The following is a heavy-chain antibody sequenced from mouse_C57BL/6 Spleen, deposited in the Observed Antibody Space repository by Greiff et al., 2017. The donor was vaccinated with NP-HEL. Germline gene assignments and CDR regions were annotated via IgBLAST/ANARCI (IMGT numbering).Heavy chain of an antibody. Sequence: EVQLVESGGGLVQPGGSLSLSCAASGFTFTDYYMSWVRQPPGKALVWLGFIRNKANGYTTEYSASVKGRFTISRDNSQSTLYLQVNDLGAEDSATNYGESLYYENEGAYWGQGTLVTVSA. J-gene: IGHJ3*01. CDR1: GFTFTDYY. D-gene: IGHD2-4*01. V-gene: IGHV7-3*01. CDR3: ESLYYENEGAY. CDR2: IRNKANGYTT.